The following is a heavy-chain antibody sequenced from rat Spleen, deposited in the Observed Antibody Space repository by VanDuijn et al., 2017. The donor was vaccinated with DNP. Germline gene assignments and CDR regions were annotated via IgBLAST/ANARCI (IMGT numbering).Heavy chain of an antibody. V-gene: IGHV5-27*01. J-gene: IGHJ1*01. CDR2: ITNSGGST. CDR1: GFTFSNYG. Sequence: EVQLVESGGGLVQPGRSLKLSCAASGFTFSNYGMAWVRQAPTKGLEWVASITNSGGSTYYRDSVKGRFTISRDNAKSTLYLQMDSLRSEDTATYYCTTAELTGKVWGPGTMVTVSS. D-gene: IGHD5-1*01. CDR3: TTAELTGKV.